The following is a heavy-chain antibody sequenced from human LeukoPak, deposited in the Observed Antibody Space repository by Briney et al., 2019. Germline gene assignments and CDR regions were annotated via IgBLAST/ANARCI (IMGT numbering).Heavy chain of an antibody. CDR3: ARDCILTGYYTHPFDY. Sequence: GGSLRLSCAASGFTFNSYPIHWVRQAPEKGPEYVSAISSDGGSAYYAISVKGRCTISRDNSKNTVYLQMDSLKTEDLAVYYCARDCILTGYYTHPFDYWGQGTLVTVSS. CDR1: GFTFNSYP. CDR2: ISSDGGSA. V-gene: IGHV3-64*01. D-gene: IGHD3-9*01. J-gene: IGHJ4*02.